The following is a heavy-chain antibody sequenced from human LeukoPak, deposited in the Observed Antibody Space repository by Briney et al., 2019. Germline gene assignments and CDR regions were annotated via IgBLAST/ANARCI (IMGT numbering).Heavy chain of an antibody. CDR1: GFPFSSYA. V-gene: IGHV3-23*01. D-gene: IGHD2-2*01. CDR2: ISGSCGRT. J-gene: IGHJ5*02. Sequence: QPGGSLRLSCAASGFPFSSYAMCWVRQAQGKGLEWVSAISGSCGRTYYADSVKGRFTISRDNSKNTLYLQMNSLRAEDTAVYYCAKDSFPFIPAAENWFDPWGQGTLVTVSS. CDR3: AKDSFPFIPAAENWFDP.